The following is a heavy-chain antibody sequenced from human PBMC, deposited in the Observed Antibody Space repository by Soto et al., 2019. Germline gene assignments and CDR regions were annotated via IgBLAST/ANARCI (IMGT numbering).Heavy chain of an antibody. V-gene: IGHV1-69*02. CDR1: GGTFSSYT. J-gene: IGHJ4*02. CDR2: IIPILGIA. CDR3: ERGGGGFDY. D-gene: IGHD2-15*01. Sequence: QVQLVQSGAEVKKPGSSVKVSCKASGGTFSSYTISWVRQAPGQGLEWMGRIIPILGIANYAQKFQGRVTIAAEKATTSTYMELSSLRSEDTAVYYCERGGGGFDYWGQGTLVTVSS.